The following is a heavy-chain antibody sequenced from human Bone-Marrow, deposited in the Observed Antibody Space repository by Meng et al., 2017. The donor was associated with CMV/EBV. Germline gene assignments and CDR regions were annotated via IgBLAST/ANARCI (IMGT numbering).Heavy chain of an antibody. CDR3: ARDFVGGYCSGGSCYPPLDWYFDL. V-gene: IGHV4-61*01. D-gene: IGHD2-15*01. CDR1: GGSISSSSYY. J-gene: IGHJ2*01. CDR2: IYYSGST. Sequence: SETLSLTCTVSGGSISSSSYYWGWIRQPPGKGLEWIGYIYYSGSTNYNPSLKSRVTISVDTSKNQFSLKLSSVTAADTAVYYCARDFVGGYCSGGSCYPPLDWYFDLWGRGTLVTVSS.